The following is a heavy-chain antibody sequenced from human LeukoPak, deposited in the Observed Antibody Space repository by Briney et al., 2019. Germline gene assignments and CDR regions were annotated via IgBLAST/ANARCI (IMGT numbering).Heavy chain of an antibody. J-gene: IGHJ4*02. CDR2: IYYSGST. CDR1: GGSISSSSYY. D-gene: IGHD6-13*01. V-gene: IGHV4-61*01. CDR3: ARGGEQQLVRPFDY. Sequence: SETLSLTCTVSGGSISSSSYYWSWIRQPPGKGLEWIGYIYYSGSTNYNPSLKSRVTISVDTSKNQFSLKLSSVTAADTAVYYCARGGEQQLVRPFDYWGQGTLVTVSS.